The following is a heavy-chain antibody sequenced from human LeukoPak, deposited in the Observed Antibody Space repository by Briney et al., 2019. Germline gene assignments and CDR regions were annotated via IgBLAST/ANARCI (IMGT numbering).Heavy chain of an antibody. V-gene: IGHV3-23*01. J-gene: IGHJ4*02. CDR1: GFTFSDYP. CDR3: AKELWEGSGYIDS. D-gene: IGHD3-3*01. Sequence: EGSLRLSCAASGFTFSDYPMAWLRQAQGKGLEWVSVVSGSGGKTLYVDSVKGRFTISRDNSKNTLSLQMNSLKAEDTALYFCAKELWEGSGYIDSWGQGTLVTVSS. CDR2: VSGSGGKT.